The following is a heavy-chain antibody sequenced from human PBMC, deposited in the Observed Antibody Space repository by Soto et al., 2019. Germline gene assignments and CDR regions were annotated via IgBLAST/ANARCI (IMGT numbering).Heavy chain of an antibody. CDR2: VYHSGST. CDR1: DGSMRNYY. V-gene: IGHV4-59*01. Sequence: PAETLTVTCSVSDGSMRNYYWNWIGQPPGRGLEWIGYVYHSGSTNYNPSLKSRVSMSVDVSRNHFSLTLHSVTAADTAVYFCTSSYSTSSSPDYWGQGTMVTVSS. J-gene: IGHJ4*02. CDR3: TSSYSTSSSPDY. D-gene: IGHD6-6*01.